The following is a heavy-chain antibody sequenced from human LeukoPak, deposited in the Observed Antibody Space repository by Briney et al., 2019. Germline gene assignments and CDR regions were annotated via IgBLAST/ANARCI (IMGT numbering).Heavy chain of an antibody. D-gene: IGHD3-22*01. Sequence: GGSLRLSCAASEFTFSKYWMSWVRQAPGKGLEWVANINQDGSEKYYVDSVKGRFTISRDNAKNSLYLQTNSLRAEDTAVYYCARWRYYDSSGYYYYFDYWGLGTLVTVSS. CDR1: EFTFSKYW. J-gene: IGHJ4*02. CDR3: ARWRYYDSSGYYYYFDY. V-gene: IGHV3-7*01. CDR2: INQDGSEK.